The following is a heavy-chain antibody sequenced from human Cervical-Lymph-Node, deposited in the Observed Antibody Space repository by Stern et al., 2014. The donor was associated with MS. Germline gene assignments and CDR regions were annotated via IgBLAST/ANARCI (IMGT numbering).Heavy chain of an antibody. J-gene: IGHJ6*02. V-gene: IGHV3-30*18. Sequence: QVQLVESGGGVVQPGRSLRLSCAASGFTLRSYGMHWVRQAPGKGLEWVAVISNDGNEKYYTDPVKGRFTISRDNSKNTLYLQMNSLRTEDTAVYYCAKDRLFCSGGGCYAMDVWGQGTTVTVSS. CDR1: GFTLRSYG. CDR3: AKDRLFCSGGGCYAMDV. D-gene: IGHD2-15*01. CDR2: ISNDGNEK.